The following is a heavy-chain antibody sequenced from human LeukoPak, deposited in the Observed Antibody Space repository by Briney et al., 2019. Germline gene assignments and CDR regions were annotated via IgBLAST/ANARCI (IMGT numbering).Heavy chain of an antibody. Sequence: SETLSLTCTVSGGSISSYYWSWIRQPAGKGLEWIGRIYTSGSTNYNPSLKSRVTMSVDTSKNQFSLELSSVTAADTAVYYCARAISITMIEYYFDYWGQGTLVTVSS. D-gene: IGHD3-22*01. CDR3: ARAISITMIEYYFDY. J-gene: IGHJ4*02. CDR1: GGSISSYY. V-gene: IGHV4-4*07. CDR2: IYTSGST.